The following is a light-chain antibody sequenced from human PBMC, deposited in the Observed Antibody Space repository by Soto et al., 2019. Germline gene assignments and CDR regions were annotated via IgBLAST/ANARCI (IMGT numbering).Light chain of an antibody. CDR1: QSVSSN. CDR3: QQYNNWPGGT. V-gene: IGKV3-15*01. J-gene: IGKJ1*01. CDR2: GAS. Sequence: EILMTKSTATLSVSPGERATLSFRASQSVSSNLAWYQQKPGQAPRLLIYGASTRATGIPARFSGSGSGTEFTLTISSLQSEDFAVYYCQQYNNWPGGTFGQGTKVDIK.